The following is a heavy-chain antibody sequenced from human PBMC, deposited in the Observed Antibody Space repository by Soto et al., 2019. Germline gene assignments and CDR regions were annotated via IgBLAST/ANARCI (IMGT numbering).Heavy chain of an antibody. CDR3: ARQRPRGSSGSYTEPDYYYYGMDV. V-gene: IGHV5-10-1*01. J-gene: IGHJ6*01. CDR2: IDPSDTYT. Sequence: RGESLKVTCEGSGYSFTSYWISWVRRMPGKGLEWMGRIDPSDTYTNYSPSFQGHVTISADKSISTAYLQWSSLKASDTAMYYCARQRPRGSSGSYTEPDYYYYGMDVWGQGTTVTVFS. CDR1: GYSFTSYW. D-gene: IGHD6-19*01.